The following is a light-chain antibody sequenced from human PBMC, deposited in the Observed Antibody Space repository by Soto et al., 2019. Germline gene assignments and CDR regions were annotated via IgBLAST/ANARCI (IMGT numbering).Light chain of an antibody. CDR2: AAN. CDR1: QSVTSNY. CDR3: QRDAGAPWT. Sequence: EIVLTQSPGTLSVSPGERAALSCKASQSVTSNYLPWYQHRPGQAPRLLVYAANRRATGSPDRLTGSGSGTDFNLPSSSLEPEDSALCYCQRDAGAPWTFGQWTRVEIK. V-gene: IGKV3-20*01. J-gene: IGKJ1*01.